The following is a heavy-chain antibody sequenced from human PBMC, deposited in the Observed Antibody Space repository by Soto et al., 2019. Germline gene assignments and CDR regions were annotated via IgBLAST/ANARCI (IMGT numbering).Heavy chain of an antibody. J-gene: IGHJ6*02. Sequence: QVQLQQWGAGLLKPSETLSLTCAVYGGSFSGYYWSWIHQPPGKGLEWIGEINHSGSTNYNPSLKSRVTISVDTSKNQFSLKLSSVTAADTAVYYCARLNPDGTGDWGQGTTVTVSS. CDR2: INHSGST. D-gene: IGHD7-27*01. CDR1: GGSFSGYY. CDR3: ARLNPDGTGD. V-gene: IGHV4-34*01.